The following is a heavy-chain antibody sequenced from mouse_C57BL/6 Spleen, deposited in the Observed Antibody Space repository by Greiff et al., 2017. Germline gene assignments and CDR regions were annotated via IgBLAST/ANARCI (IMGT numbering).Heavy chain of an antibody. CDR1: GYAFSSSW. CDR3: ARSDYSNYGAY. V-gene: IGHV1-82*01. J-gene: IGHJ3*01. Sequence: VQLQQSGPELVKPGASVKISCKASGYAFSSSWMNWVKQRPGKGLEWIGRIYPGDGDTNYNGKFKGKATLTADKSSSTAYMQLSSLTSEDSAVYVCARSDYSNYGAYWGQGTLVTVSA. D-gene: IGHD2-5*01. CDR2: IYPGDGDT.